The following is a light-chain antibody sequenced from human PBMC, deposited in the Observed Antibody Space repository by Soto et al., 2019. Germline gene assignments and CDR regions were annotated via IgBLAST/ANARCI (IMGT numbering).Light chain of an antibody. CDR2: GAS. CDR3: QQNNKWPPVT. Sequence: EVLMTQYPATVSVSPGQGVTLSCRASQTISNDLAWYQQKPGQAPRLLIYGASTRATGVPARFSGGGSGTEFTLTISSLQSEDFAFYYCQQNNKWPPVTFGGGTKVEIK. J-gene: IGKJ4*01. CDR1: QTISND. V-gene: IGKV3-15*01.